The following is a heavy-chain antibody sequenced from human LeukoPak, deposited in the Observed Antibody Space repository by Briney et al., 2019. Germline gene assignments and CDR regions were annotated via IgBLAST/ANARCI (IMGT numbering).Heavy chain of an antibody. J-gene: IGHJ4*02. V-gene: IGHV5-10-1*01. CDR2: IDPRDSYT. CDR3: SRLESSGYYVY. CDR1: GSSFTSYW. Sequence: RRGESLKISCKGSGSSFTSYWISGVRQMPGKGLEWMGRIDPRDSYTKYSPSFQGHVSISADKSISTACLQSCSLKASDTATYVCSRLESSGYYVYWGQGTLVTVSS. D-gene: IGHD3-22*01.